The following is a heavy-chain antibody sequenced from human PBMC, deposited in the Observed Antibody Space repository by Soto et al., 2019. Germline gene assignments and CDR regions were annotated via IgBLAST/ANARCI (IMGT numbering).Heavy chain of an antibody. CDR1: GGTFSSYT. CDR3: AGIRITMVRGVISYYYYGMDV. V-gene: IGHV1-69*02. Sequence: ASVKVSCKASGGTFSSYTISWVRQAPGQGLEWMGRIIPILGIANYAQKFQGRVTITADKSTSTAYMELSSLRSEDTAVYYCAGIRITMVRGVISYYYYGMDVWGQGTTVTV. CDR2: IIPILGIA. D-gene: IGHD3-10*01. J-gene: IGHJ6*02.